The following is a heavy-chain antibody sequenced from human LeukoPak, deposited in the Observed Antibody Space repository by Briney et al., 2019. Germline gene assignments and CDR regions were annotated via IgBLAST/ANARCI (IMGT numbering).Heavy chain of an antibody. V-gene: IGHV3-21*01. D-gene: IGHD2-2*01. Sequence: GGSLRLSCAASGFTFSSYSMNWVRQAPGKGLEWVSSISSSRSYIYYADSVKGRFTISRDNAKNSLYLQMNSLRAEDTAVYYCARAAYCSSTSCPGEGYYYYYMDVWGKGTTVTVSS. CDR3: ARAAYCSSTSCPGEGYYYYYMDV. J-gene: IGHJ6*03. CDR2: ISSSRSYI. CDR1: GFTFSSYS.